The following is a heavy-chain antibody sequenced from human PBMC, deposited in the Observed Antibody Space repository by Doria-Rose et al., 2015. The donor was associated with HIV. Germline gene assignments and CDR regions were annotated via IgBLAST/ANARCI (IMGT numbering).Heavy chain of an antibody. CDR2: IFSYDER. CDR1: GVSLSSPGMG. Sequence: QESGPVPVKPTETLTLTCTVSGVSLSSPGMGVSWIRQPPGKALEWLANIFSYDERSYKTSLKSRLTISRGTSKSQVVLTMTDMDPVDTATYYCARIKSSRWYHKYYFDFWGQGTLVIVSA. D-gene: IGHD6-13*01. V-gene: IGHV2-26*01. CDR3: ARIKSSRWYHKYYFDF. J-gene: IGHJ4*02.